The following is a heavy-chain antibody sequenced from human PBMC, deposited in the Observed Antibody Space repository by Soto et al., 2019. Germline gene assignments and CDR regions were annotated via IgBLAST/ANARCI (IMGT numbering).Heavy chain of an antibody. CDR1: GYSFTTYG. J-gene: IGHJ6*02. CDR3: ARERGTYYSPSGNSIRPGTLDV. D-gene: IGHD3-10*01. V-gene: IGHV1-18*04. Sequence: GASVKVSCKASGYSFTTYGINWVRQAPGQGLEWMGWISANNGDTNYVQNLQGRVTMTTDTSTSTAYLELRSLRSDDTAVYYCARERGTYYSPSGNSIRPGTLDVWGQGTTVTVSS. CDR2: ISANNGDT.